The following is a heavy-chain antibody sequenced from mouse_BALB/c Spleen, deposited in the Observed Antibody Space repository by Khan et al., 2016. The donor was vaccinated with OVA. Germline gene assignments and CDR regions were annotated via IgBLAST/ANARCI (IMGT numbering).Heavy chain of an antibody. D-gene: IGHD2-2*01. CDR2: ISFSGST. CDR1: GYSITSDFV. V-gene: IGHV3-2*02. J-gene: IGHJ4*01. CDR3: IRSVYYAYAYAMDY. Sequence: EVKLEESGPGLVKPSQSLSLTCTVTGYSITSDFVWNWVRQFPGNKLEWMGYISFSGSTSYGPSLKSRLSITRDTSKNQFFLQLSSVTTEDTATYYCIRSVYYAYAYAMDYWGQGTSVTVSS.